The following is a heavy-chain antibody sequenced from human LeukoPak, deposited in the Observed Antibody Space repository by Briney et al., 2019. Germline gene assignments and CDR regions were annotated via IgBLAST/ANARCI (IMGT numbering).Heavy chain of an antibody. J-gene: IGHJ6*03. Sequence: AASVKVSCKASGYTFTGYYMHWVRQAPGQGLEWMGRINPNSGGTNYAQKFQGRVTMTRDTSISTAYMELSRLRSDDTAVYYCAGMTVTTDYYYMDVWGKGTTVTVSS. CDR3: AGMTVTTDYYYMDV. D-gene: IGHD4-17*01. CDR2: INPNSGGT. CDR1: GYTFTGYY. V-gene: IGHV1-2*06.